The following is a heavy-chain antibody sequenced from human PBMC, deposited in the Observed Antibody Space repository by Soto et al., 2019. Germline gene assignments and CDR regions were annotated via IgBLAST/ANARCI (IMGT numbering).Heavy chain of an antibody. Sequence: QVQVQQWGAGLLKPSETLSLTCAVSGGSFSDYHWSWIRQPPGKGLGWIGEINHSGSINYNPSLKSRVTISVDTSKNQFSLNLSSVTAADTALYYCATVVGATTVSRGSPRDPWGQGTLVTVSS. D-gene: IGHD1-1*01. CDR1: GGSFSDYH. CDR3: ATVVGATTVSRGSPRDP. J-gene: IGHJ5*02. V-gene: IGHV4-34*01. CDR2: INHSGSI.